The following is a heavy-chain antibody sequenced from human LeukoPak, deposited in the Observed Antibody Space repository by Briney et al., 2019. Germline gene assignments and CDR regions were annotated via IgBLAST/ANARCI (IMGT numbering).Heavy chain of an antibody. Sequence: GASLQISCQGSGSSFTSYWIGWARHLPGKGLGWMEIIYPRDSDTRYSPSFQGQATNAAGKSISSPSLQWSSLKASDTAMYYCARRANTVAGYRPEEVNHAFDIWGQGTMVTV. V-gene: IGHV5-51*01. D-gene: IGHD5-18*01. CDR3: ARRANTVAGYRPEEVNHAFDI. J-gene: IGHJ3*02. CDR1: GSSFTSYW. CDR2: IYPRDSDT.